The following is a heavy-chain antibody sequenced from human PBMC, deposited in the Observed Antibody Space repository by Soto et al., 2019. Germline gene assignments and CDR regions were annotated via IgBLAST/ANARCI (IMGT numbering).Heavy chain of an antibody. J-gene: IGHJ6*02. Sequence: GGSLRLSCAASGFTFSSYGMHWVRQAPGKGLEWVAVIWYDGSNKYYADSVKGRFTISRDNSKNTLYLQMNSLRAEDTAVYYCARDHLYSSSMDVWGQGTTVTVSS. CDR2: IWYDGSNK. D-gene: IGHD6-13*01. CDR3: ARDHLYSSSMDV. V-gene: IGHV3-33*01. CDR1: GFTFSSYG.